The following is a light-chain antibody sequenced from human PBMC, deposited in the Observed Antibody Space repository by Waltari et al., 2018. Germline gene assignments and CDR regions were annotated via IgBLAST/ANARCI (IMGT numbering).Light chain of an antibody. CDR2: RNN. Sequence: QSVLTQPPSASGTPGQRVTISCSGSRSNIGSNYVYWYQQLPGTAPKLLIYRNNQRPSGATDRFSGAKSGTSASLAISGLRSEDEADDYCAAWDDSLSGRVFGGGTKVTVL. CDR3: AAWDDSLSGRV. CDR1: RSNIGSNY. J-gene: IGLJ3*02. V-gene: IGLV1-47*01.